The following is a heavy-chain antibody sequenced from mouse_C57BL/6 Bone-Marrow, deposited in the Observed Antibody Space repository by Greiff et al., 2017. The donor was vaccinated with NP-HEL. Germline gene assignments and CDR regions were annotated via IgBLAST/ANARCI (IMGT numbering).Heavy chain of an antibody. Sequence: VKLMESGPGLVQPSQSLSITCTVSGFSLTSYGVHWVRQPPGKGLEWLGVIWSGGSTDYNAAFISRLSISKANTTTQVSFKMNSLQADDTAIYYCAKLGDYDGFAYWGRGTLVTVSA. CDR1: GFSLTSYG. V-gene: IGHV2-4*01. J-gene: IGHJ3*01. CDR2: IWSGGST. D-gene: IGHD2-4*01. CDR3: AKLGDYDGFAY.